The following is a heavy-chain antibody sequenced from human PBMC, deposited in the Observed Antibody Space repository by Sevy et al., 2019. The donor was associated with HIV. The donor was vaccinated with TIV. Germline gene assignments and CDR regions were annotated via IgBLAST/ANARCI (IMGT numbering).Heavy chain of an antibody. J-gene: IGHJ6*02. CDR3: AREGVDFWSGPVDFDYGMDV. D-gene: IGHD3-3*01. Sequence: GGSLRLSCAASGFTFSRYWMHWVRHAPGKGLVWVSRINTHGTNTICADYVKGRFTISRDNAKNTVSLQMNSLRADDTGVYYCAREGVDFWSGPVDFDYGMDVWGQGTTVTVSS. CDR1: GFTFSRYW. CDR2: INTHGTNT. V-gene: IGHV3-74*01.